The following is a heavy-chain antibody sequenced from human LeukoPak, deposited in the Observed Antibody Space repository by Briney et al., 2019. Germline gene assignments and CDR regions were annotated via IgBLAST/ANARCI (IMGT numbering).Heavy chain of an antibody. Sequence: GGSLRLSCAASGFTFSTYDMNWVRQAPGKGLEWFSSISSAGSYIYSADSVKGRFTISRDNARNSLYLQMSRLRAEDTAVYYCARAQGYSNAFDIWGQGTMVTVSS. CDR1: GFTFSTYD. J-gene: IGHJ3*02. D-gene: IGHD5-18*01. CDR2: ISSAGSYI. V-gene: IGHV3-21*01. CDR3: ARAQGYSNAFDI.